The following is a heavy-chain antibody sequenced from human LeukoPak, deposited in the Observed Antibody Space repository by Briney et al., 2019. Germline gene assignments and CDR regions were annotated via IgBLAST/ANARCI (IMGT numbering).Heavy chain of an antibody. V-gene: IGHV1-2*04. CDR2: INPNSGGT. CDR3: ARDLMTGDPYYYYYYGMDV. J-gene: IGHJ6*02. Sequence: ASVKVSCKASGYTFTSYGISWVRQAPGQGLEWMGWINPNSGGTNYAQKFQGWVTMTRDTSISTAYMELSRLRSDDTAVYYCARDLMTGDPYYYYYYGMDVWGQGTTVTVSS. CDR1: GYTFTSYG. D-gene: IGHD7-27*01.